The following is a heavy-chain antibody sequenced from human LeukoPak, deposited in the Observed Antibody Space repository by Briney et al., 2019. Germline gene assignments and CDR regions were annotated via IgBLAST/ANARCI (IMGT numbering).Heavy chain of an antibody. CDR3: ARGTWDDFWSESDI. Sequence: SETLSLTCTVSGGSISSYYWSWIRQPPGKGLEWIGYIYYSGSTNYNPSLKSRVTISVDTSKNQFSLKLTSVTAADTAVYYCARGTWDDFWSESDIWGQGTMVTVSS. V-gene: IGHV4-59*01. CDR2: IYYSGST. CDR1: GGSISSYY. J-gene: IGHJ3*02. D-gene: IGHD3-3*01.